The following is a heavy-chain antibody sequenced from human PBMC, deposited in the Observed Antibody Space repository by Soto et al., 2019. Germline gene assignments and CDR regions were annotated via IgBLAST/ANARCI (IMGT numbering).Heavy chain of an antibody. Sequence: PGASRRLSWPASGFTFSSYGMHWVRQAPGKGLGWVAVISYDGSDKYYADSVKGRFSISRDNSKNTLYLQMNSLRPEDTAVYYCAKVTGYCSSSSCRRDYYYYYGMDVWGQGTTVTVSS. D-gene: IGHD2-2*01. V-gene: IGHV3-30*18. CDR3: AKVTGYCSSSSCRRDYYYYYGMDV. CDR1: GFTFSSYG. CDR2: ISYDGSDK. J-gene: IGHJ6*02.